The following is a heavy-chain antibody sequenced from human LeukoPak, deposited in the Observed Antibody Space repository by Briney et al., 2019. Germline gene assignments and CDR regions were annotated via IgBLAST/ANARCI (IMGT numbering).Heavy chain of an antibody. CDR2: FFSSGGT. D-gene: IGHD4-17*01. Sequence: SETLSLTCTVSGGSITSGRFYWSWIRQPAGKGLEWIGRFFSSGGTNYNPSLKSRVTISVDTSKNQLSLRLSSVTAADTAVYYCARESGYGDYDFDYWGQGTLVTVSS. CDR1: GGSITSGRFY. J-gene: IGHJ4*02. V-gene: IGHV4-61*02. CDR3: ARESGYGDYDFDY.